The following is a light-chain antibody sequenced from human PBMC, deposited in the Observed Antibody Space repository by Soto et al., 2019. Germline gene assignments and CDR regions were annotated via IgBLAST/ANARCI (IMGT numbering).Light chain of an antibody. Sequence: EMVLTQSPATLSVSPGERVTLSCRASQSVSSDLAWYQQKPGQAPRLLIYGASTRATDIPARFSGSGSGTEFTLTISSLQSDDFGVYYCQEYNKRLWTFGPGTKVDIK. J-gene: IGKJ1*01. CDR3: QEYNKRLWT. V-gene: IGKV3-15*01. CDR1: QSVSSD. CDR2: GAS.